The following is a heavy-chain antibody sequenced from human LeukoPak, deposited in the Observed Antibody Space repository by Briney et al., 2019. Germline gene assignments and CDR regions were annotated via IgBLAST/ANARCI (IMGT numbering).Heavy chain of an antibody. Sequence: SQTLSFTCAISGDSVSSNSAAWNWIRQSPSRGLEWLGRTYYRSKWNDDYAVSVQSRITINPDTSKNQFSLQLSSVTPEDTAVYYCARGRPSYYGMDVWGQGTTVTVSS. CDR1: GDSVSSNSAA. CDR3: ARGRPSYYGMDV. V-gene: IGHV6-1*01. J-gene: IGHJ6*02. CDR2: TYYRSKWND.